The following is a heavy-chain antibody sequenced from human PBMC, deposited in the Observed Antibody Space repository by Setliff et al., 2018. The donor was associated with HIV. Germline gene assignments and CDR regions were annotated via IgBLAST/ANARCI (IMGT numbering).Heavy chain of an antibody. CDR1: GDSISGNY. CDR2: IYTSGNT. Sequence: TLSLTCTVSGDSISGNYWTWIRQPAGKGLEWIGRIYTSGNTTYNPSLKSRVTMSVDTSKNQFSLNLSSVTAADTAVYYCARAAGGSGSYNRHYYYYYYMDVWGRGTTVTVSS. D-gene: IGHD3-10*01. CDR3: ARAAGGSGSYNRHYYYYYYMDV. V-gene: IGHV4-4*07. J-gene: IGHJ6*03.